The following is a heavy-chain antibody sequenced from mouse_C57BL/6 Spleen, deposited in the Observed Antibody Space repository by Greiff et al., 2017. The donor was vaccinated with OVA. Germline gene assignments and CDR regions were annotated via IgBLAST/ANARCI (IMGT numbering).Heavy chain of an antibody. J-gene: IGHJ1*03. D-gene: IGHD1-1*01. Sequence: DVKLQESGPGLVKPSQSLSLTCSVTGYSITSGYYWNWIRQFPGNKLEWMGYISYDGSNNYNPSLKNRISITRDTSKNQFFLKLNSVTTEDTATYYCAREGEDYGSSYFWYFDVWGTGTTVTVSS. V-gene: IGHV3-6*01. CDR3: AREGEDYGSSYFWYFDV. CDR2: ISYDGSN. CDR1: GYSITSGYY.